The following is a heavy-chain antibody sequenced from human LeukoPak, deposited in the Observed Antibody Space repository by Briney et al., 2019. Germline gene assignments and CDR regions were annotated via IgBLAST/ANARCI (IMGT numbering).Heavy chain of an antibody. CDR1: GFTFRNYA. Sequence: PGGSLRLSCAASGFTFRNYAMSWVRQAPGKGLEWVSTIGGSGISTYYADSVKGRFTISRDNSKNTLYLQMNSLRAEDTAVYYCARDPVPAAIQGPDYWGQGTLVTVSS. V-gene: IGHV3-23*01. D-gene: IGHD2-2*02. CDR3: ARDPVPAAIQGPDY. J-gene: IGHJ4*02. CDR2: IGGSGIST.